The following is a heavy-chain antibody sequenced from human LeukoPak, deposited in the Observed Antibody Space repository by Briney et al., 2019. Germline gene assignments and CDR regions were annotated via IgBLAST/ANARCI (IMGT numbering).Heavy chain of an antibody. CDR3: ARAYGSGNYWTYYYYYGMDV. J-gene: IGHJ6*02. V-gene: IGHV4-39*01. CDR1: GGSISSSSYY. D-gene: IGHD3-10*01. Sequence: SETLSLTCTVSGGSISSSSYYWGWIRQPPGKGLEWIGSIYYSGSTYYNPSLKSRVTISVDTSKNQFSLKLCSVTAADTAVYYCARAYGSGNYWTYYYYYGMDVWGQGTTVTVSS. CDR2: IYYSGST.